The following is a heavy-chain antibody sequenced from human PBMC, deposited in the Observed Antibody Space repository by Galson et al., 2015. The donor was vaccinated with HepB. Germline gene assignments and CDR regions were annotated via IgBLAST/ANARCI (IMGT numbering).Heavy chain of an antibody. J-gene: IGHJ4*02. CDR3: ARQYDTSGYYPY. CDR2: TIPMFGSG. Sequence: SVKVSCKASGGTFSSHTFSWVRQAPGQGLEWMGGTIPMFGSGNHAQKFQGRVTITADESKSTTYMELSSLRSEDTAVYYCARQYDTSGYYPYWGQGTLVTVSS. CDR1: GGTFSSHT. V-gene: IGHV1-69*13. D-gene: IGHD3-22*01.